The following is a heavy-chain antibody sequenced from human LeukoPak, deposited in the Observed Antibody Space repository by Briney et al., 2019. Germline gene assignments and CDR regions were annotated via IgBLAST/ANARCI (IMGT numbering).Heavy chain of an antibody. Sequence: PGGSLRLSCAASGFTFSSNAMSWVRQAPGKGLEWVSAISGSGGSTYYADSVKGRFTISRDNSKNTLYLQMNSLRAEDTAVYYCAKDTYYDILMGCYYYGMDVWGQGTTVTVSS. CDR1: GFTFSSNA. D-gene: IGHD3-9*01. J-gene: IGHJ6*02. V-gene: IGHV3-23*01. CDR3: AKDTYYDILMGCYYYGMDV. CDR2: ISGSGGST.